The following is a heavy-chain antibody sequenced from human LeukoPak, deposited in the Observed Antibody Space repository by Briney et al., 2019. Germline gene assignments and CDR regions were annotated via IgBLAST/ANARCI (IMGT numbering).Heavy chain of an antibody. J-gene: IGHJ4*02. CDR1: GYSFTNYW. CDR3: ARLDILTGSPFDY. Sequence: GESLKISCKGSGYSFTNYWIGWVRQMPGKGLEWMGIIYPGDSDPRYSPSFQGQVTISADKSISTAYLQWSSLKASDTAMYCCARLDILTGSPFDYWGQGTLVTVSS. D-gene: IGHD3-9*01. CDR2: IYPGDSDP. V-gene: IGHV5-51*01.